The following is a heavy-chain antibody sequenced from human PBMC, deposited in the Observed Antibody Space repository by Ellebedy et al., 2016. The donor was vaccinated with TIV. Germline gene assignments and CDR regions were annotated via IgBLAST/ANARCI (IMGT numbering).Heavy chain of an antibody. J-gene: IGHJ4*02. V-gene: IGHV1-18*01. CDR2: ISAYNGNT. D-gene: IGHD1-14*01. CDR3: AGGNPFDY. Sequence: ASVKVSXKASGYTFTSYGISWVRQAPGQGLEWMGWISAYNGNTNYAQKFQGRVTMTRDTSISTAYMELSRLRSDDTAVYYCAGGNPFDYWGQGTLVTVSS. CDR1: GYTFTSYG.